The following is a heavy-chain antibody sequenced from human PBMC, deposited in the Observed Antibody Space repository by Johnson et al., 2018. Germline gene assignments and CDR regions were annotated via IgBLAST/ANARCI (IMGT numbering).Heavy chain of an antibody. Sequence: QLQESGPGLVKPSETLSXTCXVPGGSISSYYWSWIRQPPGQGLEWIGYIYYSGSTNYNPSLKSRVTIPVDTSKNQSSLRLSSVTAADTAVYYWAAQRGGVNWFDPWGQGTLVTVSS. D-gene: IGHD6-25*01. V-gene: IGHV4-59*01. CDR2: IYYSGST. J-gene: IGHJ5*02. CDR1: GGSISSYY. CDR3: AAQRGGVNWFDP.